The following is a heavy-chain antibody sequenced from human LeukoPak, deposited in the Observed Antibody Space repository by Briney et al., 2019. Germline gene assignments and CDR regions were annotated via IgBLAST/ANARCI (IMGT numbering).Heavy chain of an antibody. Sequence: GASVKVSCKASGYTFTGYYMHWVRQAPGQGLEWMGWINPNSGGTNYAQKFQGRVTMTRDTSISTAYMELSRLRSDDTAVYYCARDPPLLWFGELLLGGDYWGQGTLVTVSS. CDR2: INPNSGGT. J-gene: IGHJ4*02. D-gene: IGHD3-10*01. V-gene: IGHV1-2*02. CDR1: GYTFTGYY. CDR3: ARDPPLLWFGELLLGGDY.